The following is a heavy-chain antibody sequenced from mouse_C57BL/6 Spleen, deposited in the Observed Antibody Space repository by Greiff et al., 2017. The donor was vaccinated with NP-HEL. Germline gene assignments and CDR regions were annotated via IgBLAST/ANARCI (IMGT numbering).Heavy chain of an antibody. Sequence: VQLQQPGAELVKPGASVKLSCKASGYTFTSYWMHWVKQRPGQGLEWIGMIHPNSGSTNYNEKFKSKATLTVDKSSSTAYMQLSSLTSEDSAVYYCASPYDYDWFAYWGQGTLVTVSA. D-gene: IGHD2-4*01. CDR1: GYTFTSYW. J-gene: IGHJ3*01. CDR2: IHPNSGST. CDR3: ASPYDYDWFAY. V-gene: IGHV1-64*01.